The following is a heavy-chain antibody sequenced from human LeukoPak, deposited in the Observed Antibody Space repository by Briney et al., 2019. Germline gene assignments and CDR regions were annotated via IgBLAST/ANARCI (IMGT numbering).Heavy chain of an antibody. CDR3: ARGGPVTTYYYYYMDV. CDR1: GFIFSSYW. CDR2: IKQDGSEK. D-gene: IGHD4-17*01. Sequence: PGGSLRLSCAASGFIFSSYWMSWVRQAPGKALEWVANIKQDGSEKYYVDSVKGRFTISRDNAKNSLYLQMNSLRAEDTAVYYCARGGPVTTYYYYYMDVWGKGTTVTISS. J-gene: IGHJ6*03. V-gene: IGHV3-7*01.